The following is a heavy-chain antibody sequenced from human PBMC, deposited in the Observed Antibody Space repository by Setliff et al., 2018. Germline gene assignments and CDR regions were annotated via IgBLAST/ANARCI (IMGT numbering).Heavy chain of an antibody. J-gene: IGHJ6*02. CDR1: GFTFSSYS. Sequence: GGSLRLSCAASGFTFSSYSMNWVRQAPGKGLEWVSSIGATTSYADSVKGRFTISRDNVKNSLYLQMNSLKAADTAMYYCASPDGRTRYCSGGSCSYSMDVWGQGATVTVSS. CDR3: ASPDGRTRYCSGGSCSYSMDV. D-gene: IGHD2-15*01. V-gene: IGHV3-48*01. CDR2: IGATT.